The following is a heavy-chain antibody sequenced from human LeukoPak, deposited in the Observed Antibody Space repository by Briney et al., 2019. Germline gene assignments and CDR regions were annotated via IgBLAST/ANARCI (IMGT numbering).Heavy chain of an antibody. CDR3: AKRGGVLRFLEWSDYYYYMDV. D-gene: IGHD3-3*01. Sequence: ASVKVSCKASGGTFSSYAISWVRRAPGQGLEWMGGVIPIFGTANYAQKFQGRVTITADESTSTAYMELSSLRSEDTAVYYCAKRGGVLRFLEWSDYYYYMDVWGKGTTVTVSS. CDR2: VIPIFGTA. J-gene: IGHJ6*03. CDR1: GGTFSSYA. V-gene: IGHV1-69*13.